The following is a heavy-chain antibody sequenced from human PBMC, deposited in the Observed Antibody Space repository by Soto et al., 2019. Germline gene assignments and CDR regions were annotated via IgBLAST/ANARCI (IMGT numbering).Heavy chain of an antibody. D-gene: IGHD6-19*01. V-gene: IGHV3-53*01. Sequence: PGGSLRLSCAASGFTVSSNFMSWVRQAPGKGLELVSVIYSGGSTYYADSVKGRFTISRDISKNTVYLQMNSLRDEDTAVYYCARDITVAGTGFDYWGQGTLDTVSS. J-gene: IGHJ4*01. CDR3: ARDITVAGTGFDY. CDR2: IYSGGST. CDR1: GFTVSSNF.